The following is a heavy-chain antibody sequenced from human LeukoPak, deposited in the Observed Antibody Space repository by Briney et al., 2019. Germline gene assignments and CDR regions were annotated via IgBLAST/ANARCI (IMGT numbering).Heavy chain of an antibody. Sequence: ASVKVSCKASGYTFTSYGISWVRQAPGQGLEWMGWINPNSGGTNYAQKFQGRVTMTRDTSISTAYMELSRLRSDDTAVYYCARGEGVAFDIWGQGTMVTVSS. CDR2: INPNSGGT. J-gene: IGHJ3*02. V-gene: IGHV1-2*02. CDR3: ARGEGVAFDI. D-gene: IGHD1-26*01. CDR1: GYTFTSYG.